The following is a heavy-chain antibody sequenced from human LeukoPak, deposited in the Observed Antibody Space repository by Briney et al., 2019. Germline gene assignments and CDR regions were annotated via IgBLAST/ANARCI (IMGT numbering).Heavy chain of an antibody. CDR3: ARTSYYDTCGRAFDI. J-gene: IGHJ3*02. CDR1: GYTFTSYA. V-gene: IGHV1-69*06. CDR2: FIPYFATP. Sequence: ASVKVSCKSSGYTFTSYAFSWVRQAPGQGLEWMGGFIPYFATPNYAQRFHGRVTITPDKSTSTAYMELSRLRSEDTAVYYCARTSYYDTCGRAFDIWGQGTMVTVSS. D-gene: IGHD3-16*01.